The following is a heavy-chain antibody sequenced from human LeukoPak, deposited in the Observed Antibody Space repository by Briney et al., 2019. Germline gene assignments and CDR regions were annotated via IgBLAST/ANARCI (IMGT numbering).Heavy chain of an antibody. CDR3: ARSRYDLWSGYQVNWFDP. V-gene: IGHV4-59*01. D-gene: IGHD3-3*01. Sequence: KSSETLSLTCTVSGGSLSSYYCSWIRQPPGKGLEWVGYIYYIGSTNYNPSLRSRVTISVDTSKNQFSLQLRSVTAADTAVYYCARSRYDLWSGYQVNWFDPWGPGTLVTVFS. CDR1: GGSLSSYY. J-gene: IGHJ5*02. CDR2: IYYIGST.